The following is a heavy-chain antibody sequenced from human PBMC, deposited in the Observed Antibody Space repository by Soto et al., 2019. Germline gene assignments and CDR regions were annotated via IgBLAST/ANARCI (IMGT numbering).Heavy chain of an antibody. J-gene: IGHJ4*02. V-gene: IGHV4-4*02. Sequence: QVQLQESGPGLVKPSGTLSLTCALSGASIITDNWWSWVRQPPGKEMEWIGEIYHSGNTNFNPSVKSRVTISVDTSKHQFSRTVSSVTAADTAMYYCARASAASKLRGVVINWGQGTLVTVSS. CDR1: GASIITDNW. D-gene: IGHD3-10*01. CDR2: IYHSGNT. CDR3: ARASAASKLRGVVIN.